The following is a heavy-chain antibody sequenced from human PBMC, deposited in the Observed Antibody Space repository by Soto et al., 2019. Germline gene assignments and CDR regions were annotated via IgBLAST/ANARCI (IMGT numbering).Heavy chain of an antibody. D-gene: IGHD2-2*01. J-gene: IGHJ4*02. CDR1: GYSFSTYG. V-gene: IGHV1-18*01. CDR3: ARDGILGFCSSTSCYPYDY. CDR2: ISAYNDNT. Sequence: QVQLVQSGAEVKKPGASVKVSCKASGYSFSTYGISWVRQAPGQGLEWMGWISAYNDNTNYAQKFQGRVTMTTDTSTSTAYMELRSLRSDDTAVYFCARDGILGFCSSTSCYPYDYWGQGTLVTVSS.